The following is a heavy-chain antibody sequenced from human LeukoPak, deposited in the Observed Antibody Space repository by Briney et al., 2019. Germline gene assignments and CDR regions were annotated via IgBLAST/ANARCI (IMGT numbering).Heavy chain of an antibody. CDR2: ISYDGSNK. CDR3: ASIRFDP. V-gene: IGHV3-30*10. Sequence: PGRSLRLSCAASGFTFSSYAMHWVRQAPGKGLEWVAVISYDGSNKYYTDSVKGRFTISRDNSKNTLYLQMNSLRAEDTAVYYCASIRFDPRGQGTLVTVSS. CDR1: GFTFSSYA. J-gene: IGHJ5*02.